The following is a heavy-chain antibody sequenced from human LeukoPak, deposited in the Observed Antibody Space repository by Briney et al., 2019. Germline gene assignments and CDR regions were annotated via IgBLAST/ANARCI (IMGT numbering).Heavy chain of an antibody. V-gene: IGHV3-23*01. CDR1: GFTFSSYA. CDR2: ISGSGGST. CDR3: ARPMTTVTTPSDY. J-gene: IGHJ4*02. Sequence: GGSLRLSCAASGFTFSSYAMSWVRQAPGKGLEWVSAISGSGGSTYYADSVKGRFSISRDNSKNALYLQMNSLRAEDTAVYYCARPMTTVTTPSDYWGQGTLVTVSS. D-gene: IGHD4-11*01.